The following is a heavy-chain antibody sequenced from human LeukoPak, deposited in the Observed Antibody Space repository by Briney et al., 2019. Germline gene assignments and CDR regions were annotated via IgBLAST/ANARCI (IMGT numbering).Heavy chain of an antibody. CDR2: ISGGGSGT. J-gene: IGHJ4*02. V-gene: IGHV3-23*01. CDR1: GFTFSNAW. Sequence: GGSLRLSCAASGFTFSNAWMSWVRQAPGKGLEWVASISGGGSGTFYPDSVKGRFTISRDNSKNTLYLQMNSLRAEDTAVYYCAKDQVIAAAANSDYWGQGTLVTVSS. CDR3: AKDQVIAAAANSDY. D-gene: IGHD6-13*01.